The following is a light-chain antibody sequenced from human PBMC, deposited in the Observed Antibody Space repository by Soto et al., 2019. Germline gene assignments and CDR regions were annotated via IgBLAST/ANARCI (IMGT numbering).Light chain of an antibody. CDR3: QQSYSTLFT. J-gene: IGKJ3*01. V-gene: IGKV1-39*01. CDR1: ETVVIY. Sequence: DIQMTQFPSFLSASVRDRETITCRAGETVVIYLNWYQQKPVRAPNLLIYAVSNLQSGVSSRFSGSGSGTEFTLTIIDLQPEDFATYYCQQSYSTLFTFGPGNNVDIK. CDR2: AVS.